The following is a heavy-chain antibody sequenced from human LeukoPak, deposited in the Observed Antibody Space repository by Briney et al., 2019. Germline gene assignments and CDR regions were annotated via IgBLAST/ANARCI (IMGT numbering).Heavy chain of an antibody. CDR3: AKARITMVRGDFDY. J-gene: IGHJ4*02. CDR1: GFTFSSYS. V-gene: IGHV3-48*01. Sequence: GGSLRLSCAASGFTFSSYSMNWVRQAPGKGLEWVSYISSSSSTIYYADSVKGRFTISRDNAKNSLYLQMNSLRAEDTALYYCAKARITMVRGDFDYWGQGTLVTVSS. CDR2: ISSSSSTI. D-gene: IGHD3-10*01.